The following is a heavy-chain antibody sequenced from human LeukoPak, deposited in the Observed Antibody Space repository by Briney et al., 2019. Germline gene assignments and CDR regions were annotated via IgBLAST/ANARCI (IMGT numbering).Heavy chain of an antibody. Sequence: NPGGSLRLSCAASGFTFSSYAMSWVRQAPGEGLEWVSPISGSGGSTYYADSVKGRFTISRDNSKNTLYLQMNSLRAEDTAVYYCAKDQGGDILTLDYWGQGTLVTVSS. V-gene: IGHV3-23*01. CDR1: GFTFSSYA. J-gene: IGHJ4*02. CDR2: ISGSGGST. D-gene: IGHD3-9*01. CDR3: AKDQGGDILTLDY.